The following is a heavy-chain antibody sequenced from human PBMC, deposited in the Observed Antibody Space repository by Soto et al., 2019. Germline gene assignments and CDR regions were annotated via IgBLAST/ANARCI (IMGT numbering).Heavy chain of an antibody. D-gene: IGHD5-12*01. J-gene: IGHJ4*02. V-gene: IGHV4-59*01. CDR2: IYYSGST. Sequence: SETLSLTCTVSGGSISSYYWSWIRQPPGKGLEWIGYIYYSGSTNYNPSLKSRVTISVDTSKNQFSLKLSSVTAADTAVYYCTREGWLRSFDYWAQGTLVTVSS. CDR1: GGSISSYY. CDR3: TREGWLRSFDY.